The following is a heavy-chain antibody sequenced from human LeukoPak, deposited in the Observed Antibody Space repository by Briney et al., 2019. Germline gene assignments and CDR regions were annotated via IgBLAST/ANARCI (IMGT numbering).Heavy chain of an antibody. CDR3: ARAYSTYHMDV. V-gene: IGHV3-48*03. Sequence: GGSLRLSCAASGFTFSSYEMNWVRQAPGKGLEWVSYISSSGSTIYYADSVKGRFTISRDNAENSLYLQMNSLRAEDTAVYYCARAYSTYHMDVWGKGTTVTVSS. D-gene: IGHD4-11*01. CDR1: GFTFSSYE. J-gene: IGHJ6*03. CDR2: ISSSGSTI.